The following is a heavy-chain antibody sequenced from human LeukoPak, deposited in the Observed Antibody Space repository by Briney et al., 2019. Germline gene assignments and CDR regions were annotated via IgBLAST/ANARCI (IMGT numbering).Heavy chain of an antibody. CDR2: IRYDGSNK. Sequence: PGGSLRLSCAASGFTFSSYGMHWVRQAPGKGLEWVAFIRYDGSNKYYADSVKGRFTISRDNSKNTLYLQMNSLRAEDTAVYYCAREGRYCSTTSCYTYYFYYYMDVWGKGATVTVSS. V-gene: IGHV3-30*02. J-gene: IGHJ6*03. D-gene: IGHD2-2*02. CDR1: GFTFSSYG. CDR3: AREGRYCSTTSCYTYYFYYYMDV.